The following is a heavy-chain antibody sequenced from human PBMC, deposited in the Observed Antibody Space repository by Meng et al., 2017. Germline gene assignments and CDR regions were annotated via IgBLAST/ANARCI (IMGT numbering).Heavy chain of an antibody. D-gene: IGHD6-19*01. CDR2: ISGSGGST. V-gene: IGHV3-23*01. Sequence: ETLSLTCAVSGYSISSGYYWGWIRQPPGKGLEWVSAISGSGGSTYYADSVKGRFTISRDNSKNTLYLQMNSLRAEDTAVYYCAKDLKWLLNTYFDYWGQGTLVTVSS. CDR3: AKDLKWLLNTYFDY. CDR1: GYSISSGYY. J-gene: IGHJ4*02.